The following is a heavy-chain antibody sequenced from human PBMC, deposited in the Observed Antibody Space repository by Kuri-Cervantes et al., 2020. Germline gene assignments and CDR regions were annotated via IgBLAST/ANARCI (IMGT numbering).Heavy chain of an antibody. V-gene: IGHV4-4*02. Sequence: SETLSLTCAVSGGSISSSNWWSWVRQPPGKGLEWIGEIYHSGSTNYNPSLKSRVTISVDTSKNQFTLKLSSVTAGDTAQYYCARLDSSSSGDYWGQGTLVTVSS. CDR1: GGSISSSNW. CDR2: IYHSGST. D-gene: IGHD6-6*01. CDR3: ARLDSSSSGDY. J-gene: IGHJ4*02.